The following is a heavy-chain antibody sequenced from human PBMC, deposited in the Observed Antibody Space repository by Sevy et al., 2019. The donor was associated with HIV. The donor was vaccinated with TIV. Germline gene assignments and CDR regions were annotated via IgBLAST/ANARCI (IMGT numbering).Heavy chain of an antibody. CDR1: GFTFSSYA. CDR3: AKKNDGSGSYYSVFDY. V-gene: IGHV3-23*01. D-gene: IGHD3-10*01. J-gene: IGHJ4*02. Sequence: GGSLRLSCAASGFTFSSYAMSWVHQAPGKGLEWVSAISGSGGSTYYADSVKGRFTISRDNSKNTLYLQMNSLRAEDTAVYYCAKKNDGSGSYYSVFDYWGQGTLVTVSS. CDR2: ISGSGGST.